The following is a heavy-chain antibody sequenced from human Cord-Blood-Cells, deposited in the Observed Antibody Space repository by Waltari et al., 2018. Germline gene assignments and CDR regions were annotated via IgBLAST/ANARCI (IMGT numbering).Heavy chain of an antibody. CDR3: ARAWGWNWYFDL. CDR1: GGSISSYY. D-gene: IGHD7-27*01. Sequence: QVQLQESGPGLVKPSETLSLTCTVSGGSISSYYWSWIRQPPGKGLELIGYIYYSGSTNYNPSLKSRVTISVDTSKNQFSLKLSSVTAADTAVYYCARAWGWNWYFDLWGRGTLVTVSS. CDR2: IYYSGST. V-gene: IGHV4-59*01. J-gene: IGHJ2*01.